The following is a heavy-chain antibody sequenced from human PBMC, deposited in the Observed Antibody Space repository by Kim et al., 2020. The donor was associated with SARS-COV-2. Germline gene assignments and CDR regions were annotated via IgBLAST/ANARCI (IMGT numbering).Heavy chain of an antibody. CDR2: IYYSGST. D-gene: IGHD4-17*01. CDR3: ARQRPLYSDYPH. J-gene: IGHJ4*02. Sequence: SETLSLTCTVSGGSISSSSYYWGWIRQPPGKGLEWIGSIYYSGSTYYNPSLKSRVTISVDTSKNQFSLKLSSVTAADTAVYYCARQRPLYSDYPHWGQGTLVTVSS. V-gene: IGHV4-39*01. CDR1: GGSISSSSYY.